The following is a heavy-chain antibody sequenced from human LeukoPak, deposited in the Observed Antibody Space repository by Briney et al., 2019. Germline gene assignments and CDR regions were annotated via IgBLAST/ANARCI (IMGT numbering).Heavy chain of an antibody. V-gene: IGHV5-51*01. CDR2: TCPGDSDT. Sequence: GESLKISCKASGYSFTTYWIGWVRQMPGRGLEWMGITCPGDSDTRYSPSFQGQVTISADRSISTAYLQWSSLKASDTAMYYCAGTYGINAFNLWGQGTMVTVSS. CDR1: GYSFTTYW. J-gene: IGHJ3*01. D-gene: IGHD3-9*01. CDR3: AGTYGINAFNL.